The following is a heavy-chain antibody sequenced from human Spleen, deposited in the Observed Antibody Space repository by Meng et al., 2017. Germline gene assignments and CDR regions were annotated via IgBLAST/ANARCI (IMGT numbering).Heavy chain of an antibody. CDR3: ARDYGGNSGWFDP. J-gene: IGHJ5*02. CDR1: GYTFTSYD. CDR2: MNPNSGNT. V-gene: IGHV1-8*03. D-gene: IGHD4-23*01. Sequence: ASVKVSCKASGYTFTSYDINWVRQATGQGLEWMGWMNPNSGNTGYAQKFQGRVTITRDTSISTAYMELTSLRSEDTAVYYCARDYGGNSGWFDPWGQGTLVTVSS.